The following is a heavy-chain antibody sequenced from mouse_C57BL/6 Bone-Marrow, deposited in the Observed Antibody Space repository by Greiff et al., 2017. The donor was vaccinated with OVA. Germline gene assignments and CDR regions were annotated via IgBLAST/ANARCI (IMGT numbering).Heavy chain of an antibody. CDR3: ANYYGSSYLAWFAY. CDR2: IYPRSGNT. D-gene: IGHD1-1*01. Sequence: QVQLKESGAELARPGASVKLSCKASGYTFPSSGISWVKQRTGQGLEWIGEIYPRSGNTYYNEKFKGKATLTADKSSSTAYMELRSLTSEDSAVYFCANYYGSSYLAWFAYWGQGTRVTVSA. CDR1: GYTFPSSG. J-gene: IGHJ3*01. V-gene: IGHV1-81*01.